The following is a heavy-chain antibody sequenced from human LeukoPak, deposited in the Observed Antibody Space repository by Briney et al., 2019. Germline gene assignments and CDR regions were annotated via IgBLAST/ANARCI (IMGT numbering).Heavy chain of an antibody. CDR2: IYSGGST. CDR3: ASQNSGYYYSKGY. CDR1: GFTVSSNY. V-gene: IGHV3-66*04. Sequence: TGGSLRLSCAASGFTVSSNYMSWVRQAPGKGLEWASVIYSGGSTYYADSVKGRFTISRDNSKNTPYLQMNSLRAEDTAVYYCASQNSGYYYSKGYWGQGTLVTVSS. J-gene: IGHJ4*02. D-gene: IGHD3-22*01.